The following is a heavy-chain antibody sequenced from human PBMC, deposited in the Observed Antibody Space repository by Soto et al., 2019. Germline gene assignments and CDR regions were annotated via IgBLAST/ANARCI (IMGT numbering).Heavy chain of an antibody. CDR3: AILGGSYAVPHFDY. D-gene: IGHD1-26*01. J-gene: IGHJ4*02. CDR1: GGSISSSSYY. CDR2: IFYSGST. Sequence: PSETLSLTCTVSGGSISSSSYYWGWIRQPPGKGLEWIGSIFYSGSTYYNPSLKSRVTISVDTSKNQFSLKLTSVTAADTAVYYCAILGGSYAVPHFDYWGQGTLVTVSS. V-gene: IGHV4-39*01.